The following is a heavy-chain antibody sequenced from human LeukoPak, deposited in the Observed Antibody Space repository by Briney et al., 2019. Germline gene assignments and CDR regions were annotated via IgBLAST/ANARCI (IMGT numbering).Heavy chain of an antibody. CDR1: GFTFSRYW. CDR3: ARKGGSGWSLDY. CDR2: INQDASGK. J-gene: IGHJ4*02. D-gene: IGHD6-19*01. Sequence: PGGSLRLSCAASGFTFSRYWMTWVRQAPGKGLEWVANINQDASGKYYVDSVKGRFTISRDNAKNSLFVQMNSLRAEDTAVYYCARKGGSGWSLDYWGQGTLVTVSS. V-gene: IGHV3-7*03.